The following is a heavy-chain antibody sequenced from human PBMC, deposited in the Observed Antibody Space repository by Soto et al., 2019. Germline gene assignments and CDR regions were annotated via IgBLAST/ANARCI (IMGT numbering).Heavy chain of an antibody. D-gene: IGHD3-22*01. J-gene: IGHJ4*02. CDR1: GYMFTGYY. Sequence: SAKVSFKASGYMFTGYYMHWVRRAPGEGLEWMGWINPKSGFTHYAQKFQGRVTMTRDASINTTYLDLSSLRSDDTAVYYCATPGGPDTGGYYYFDYWGQGTLVTISS. CDR3: ATPGGPDTGGYYYFDY. CDR2: INPKSGFT. V-gene: IGHV1-2*02.